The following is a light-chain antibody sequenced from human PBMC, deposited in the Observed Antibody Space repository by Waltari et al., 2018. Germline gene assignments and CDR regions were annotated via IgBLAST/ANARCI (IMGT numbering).Light chain of an antibody. J-gene: IGKJ1*01. CDR1: QSVSRA. V-gene: IGKV3-20*01. CDR3: EHYVRLPAA. CDR2: GAS. Sequence: EIVLTQSPGSLSSSPGGRVTLSCRASQSVSRALAWYQQKPGQAPRLLIFGASNRATGIPDRFSGSGSETDCSRTIIRRGPEDFAVYYCEHYVRLPAAFGRGTKVEIK.